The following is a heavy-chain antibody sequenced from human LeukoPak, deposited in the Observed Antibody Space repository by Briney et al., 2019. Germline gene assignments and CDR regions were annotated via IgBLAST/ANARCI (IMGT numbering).Heavy chain of an antibody. CDR1: GYTFTSYG. J-gene: IGHJ3*02. CDR3: ARGKIEMGAFDI. V-gene: IGHV1-18*01. Sequence: ASVKVSXKASGYTFTSYGISWVRQAPGQGLEWMGWISTYNGNTNYAQKLQGRVTTTTDTSTSTAYMELRSLRSDDTAVYYCARGKIEMGAFDIWGQGTMVTVSS. D-gene: IGHD5-24*01. CDR2: ISTYNGNT.